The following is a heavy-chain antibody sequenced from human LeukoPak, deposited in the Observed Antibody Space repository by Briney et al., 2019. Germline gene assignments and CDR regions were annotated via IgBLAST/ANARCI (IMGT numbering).Heavy chain of an antibody. D-gene: IGHD3-10*01. CDR1: GFTFSSHP. V-gene: IGHV3-30*04. J-gene: IGHJ3*02. Sequence: PGGSLRLSCAASGFTFSSHPMHWVRQAPGKGLEWVAVISSDGSNKYYVDSVKGRFTISRDNSKNSLYLQMNSLRAEDTAVYYCARVLIYYGYRSAAFDIWGQGTMVTVSS. CDR2: ISSDGSNK. CDR3: ARVLIYYGYRSAAFDI.